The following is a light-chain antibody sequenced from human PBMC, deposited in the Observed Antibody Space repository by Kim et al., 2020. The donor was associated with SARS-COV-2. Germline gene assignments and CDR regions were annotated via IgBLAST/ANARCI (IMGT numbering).Light chain of an antibody. CDR3: QQYGRSPT. CDR2: EAF. CDR1: QSIRTAD. V-gene: IGKV3-20*01. J-gene: IGKJ1*01. Sequence: LFPGERPTPSCRASQSIRTADLAWYQQNPGQAPRVLMCEAFIRATDIPDRFSGSGSGTEFTLTISSVEPEDSAVYFCQQYGRSPTFGQGTKVEIK.